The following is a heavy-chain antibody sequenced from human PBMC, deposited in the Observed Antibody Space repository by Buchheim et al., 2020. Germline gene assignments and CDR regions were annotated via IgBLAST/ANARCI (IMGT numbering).Heavy chain of an antibody. CDR3: AKRGDSGWFDY. CDR1: GFTFGAYA. J-gene: IGHJ4*02. V-gene: IGHV3-23*01. Sequence: EVQLLESGGGLVQPGGSLRLSCAASGFTFGAYAMAWVRQAPGKGLEWVSGIGYGGTSTHYADSVNGRFTISRDNSKKTLVLQMDSLIAEDTAVYHCAKRGDSGWFDYWGQGTL. D-gene: IGHD6-19*01. CDR2: IGYGGTST.